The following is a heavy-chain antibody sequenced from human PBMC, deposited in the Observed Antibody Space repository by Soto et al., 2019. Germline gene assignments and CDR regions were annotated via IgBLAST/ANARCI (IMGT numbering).Heavy chain of an antibody. D-gene: IGHD3-22*01. V-gene: IGHV3-21*01. Sequence: EVQLVESGGGPVRPGGSLKLSCAASGFNFITYSLSWVRQAPGKGLEWVASLSSSAFYIDYADSVKGRVTIYRDNANNSRYLQMNSLRAEDTATYHCVRDGLDYYDTERLYFDNWGQGTLVTVSS. CDR2: LSSSAFYI. J-gene: IGHJ4*02. CDR3: VRDGLDYYDTERLYFDN. CDR1: GFNFITYS.